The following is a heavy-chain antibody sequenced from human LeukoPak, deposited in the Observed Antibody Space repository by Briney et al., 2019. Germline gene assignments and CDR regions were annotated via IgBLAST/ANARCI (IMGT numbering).Heavy chain of an antibody. V-gene: IGHV1-69*06. CDR2: IIPIFGTA. D-gene: IGHD3-22*01. CDR1: GGTFSSYA. Sequence: GASVKVSCKASGGTFSSYAISWVRQAPGQGLEWMGGIIPIFGTANYAQKFQGRVTISADKSTSTAYMELSSLRSEDTAVYYCAREKKYYYDSSGYYRGDYYMDVWGKGTTVTVSS. CDR3: AREKKYYYDSSGYYRGDYYMDV. J-gene: IGHJ6*03.